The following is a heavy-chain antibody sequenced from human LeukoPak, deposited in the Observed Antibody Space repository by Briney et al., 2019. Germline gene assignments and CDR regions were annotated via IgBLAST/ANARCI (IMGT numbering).Heavy chain of an antibody. CDR1: GYSISSGYY. CDR3: ARAYFSSWYMNWFDP. D-gene: IGHD6-13*01. V-gene: IGHV4-38-2*02. CDR2: IYPSGST. Sequence: PSETLSLTCTVSGYSISSGYYWGWIRQPPGKGLEWIGSIYPSGSTYYYPSLKSRVTISLDTSKNQFSLKLSSVTAADTAVYHCARAYFSSWYMNWFDPWGQGTLVTVSS. J-gene: IGHJ5*02.